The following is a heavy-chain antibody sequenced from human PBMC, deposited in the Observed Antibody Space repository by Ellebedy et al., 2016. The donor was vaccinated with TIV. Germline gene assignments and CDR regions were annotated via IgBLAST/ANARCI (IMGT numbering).Heavy chain of an antibody. J-gene: IGHJ3*01. CDR2: ISGDGSST. CDR3: AKVLIPASDFYAFDV. Sequence: PGGSLRLSCAASGYTFHDYAMHWVRQAPGKGLEWVAGISGDGSSTYYIDSVKGRFTLSRDNSKSSLYLQMNSLRTEDTALYYCAKVLIPASDFYAFDVWGQGTMVTVSS. CDR1: GYTFHDYA. V-gene: IGHV3-43*02. D-gene: IGHD3-16*01.